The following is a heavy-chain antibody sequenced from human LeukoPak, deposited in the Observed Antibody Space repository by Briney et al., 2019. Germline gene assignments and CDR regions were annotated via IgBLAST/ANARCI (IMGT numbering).Heavy chain of an antibody. Sequence: SETLSLTCTVSGGSISSGGYYWSWIRQHPGKGLEWIGYIYYSGSTYYNPSLKSRVTISVDTSKNQFSLKLSSVTAADTAVYYCARGLGRGSSRGYFDYWGQGTLVTVSS. CDR3: ARGLGRGSSRGYFDY. J-gene: IGHJ4*02. CDR1: GGSISSGGYY. V-gene: IGHV4-31*03. D-gene: IGHD3-10*01. CDR2: IYYSGST.